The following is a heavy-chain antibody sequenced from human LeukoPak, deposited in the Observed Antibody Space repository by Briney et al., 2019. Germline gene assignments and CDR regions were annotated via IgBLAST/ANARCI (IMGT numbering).Heavy chain of an antibody. CDR3: ARDSYDYVWGSYRYTLFDY. J-gene: IGHJ4*02. CDR2: ISSSSYI. D-gene: IGHD3-16*02. V-gene: IGHV3-21*01. Sequence: GGPLRLSCAASGFTFSSYSMNWVRQAPGKGLEWVSSISSSSYIYYADSVKGRFAISRDNAKNSLYLQMNSLRAEDTAVYYCARDSYDYVWGSYRYTLFDYWGQGTLVTVSS. CDR1: GFTFSSYS.